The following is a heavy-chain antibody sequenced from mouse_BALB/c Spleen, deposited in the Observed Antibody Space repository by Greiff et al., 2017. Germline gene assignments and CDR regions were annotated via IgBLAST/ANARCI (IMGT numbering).Heavy chain of an antibody. V-gene: IGHV5-9-3*01. J-gene: IGHJ2*01. Sequence: EVQGVESGGGLVKPGGSLKLSCAASGFTFSSYAMSWVRQTPEKRLEWVATISSGGSYTYYPDSVKGRFTISRDNAKNTLYLQMSSLRSEDTAMYYCARDGNYGFDYWGQGTTLTVSS. CDR1: GFTFSSYA. CDR3: ARDGNYGFDY. CDR2: ISSGGSYT. D-gene: IGHD2-1*01.